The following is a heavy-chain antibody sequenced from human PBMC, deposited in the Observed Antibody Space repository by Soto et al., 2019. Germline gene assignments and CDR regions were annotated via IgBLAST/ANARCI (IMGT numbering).Heavy chain of an antibody. CDR1: GGSVSSGSYY. CDR3: ASSNYDFWSGYYHNWFDP. Sequence: SETLSLTCTVSGGSVSSGSYYWSWIRQPPGKGLEWIGYIYYSGSTNYNPSLKNRVTISVDTSKNQFSLKLSSVTAADTVVYYCASSNYDFWSGYYHNWFDPWGQGTLVTVS. J-gene: IGHJ5*02. CDR2: IYYSGST. D-gene: IGHD3-3*01. V-gene: IGHV4-61*01.